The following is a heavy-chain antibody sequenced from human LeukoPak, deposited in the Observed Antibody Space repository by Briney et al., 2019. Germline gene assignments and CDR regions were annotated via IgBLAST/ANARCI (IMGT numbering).Heavy chain of an antibody. CDR1: GFTFSTYG. Sequence: PGGSLRLSCAASGFTFSTYGVHWVRPAPGKGLDWVAFIWYDGNEKHYADSAKGRFTISRDNSQNTLYLQMNRLRAEDTAIYYCAKDFKGLTIVSAGSFDYWGQGTLVTVSS. CDR3: AKDFKGLTIVSAGSFDY. V-gene: IGHV3-30*02. CDR2: IWYDGNEK. J-gene: IGHJ4*02. D-gene: IGHD6-13*01.